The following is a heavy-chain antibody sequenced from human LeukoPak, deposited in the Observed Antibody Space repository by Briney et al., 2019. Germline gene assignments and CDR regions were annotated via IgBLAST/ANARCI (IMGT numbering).Heavy chain of an antibody. CDR1: GFTFSSYS. J-gene: IGHJ3*02. CDR3: ARDGVIPSAFDI. Sequence: GGSLRLSCAASGFTFSSYSMNWVRQAPGKGLEWVSSISSRSSYIYYADSVKGRFTISRDNAKNSLYLQMNSLRAEDTAVYYCARDGVIPSAFDIWGQGTMVTVSS. V-gene: IGHV3-21*01. CDR2: ISSRSSYI. D-gene: IGHD2-2*02.